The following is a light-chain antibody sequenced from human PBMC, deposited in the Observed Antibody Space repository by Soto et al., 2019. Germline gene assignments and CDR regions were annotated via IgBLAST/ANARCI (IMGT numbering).Light chain of an antibody. J-gene: IGKJ1*01. CDR2: DAS. V-gene: IGKV3-11*01. Sequence: EIVLTQSPGTLSLSPGERAILSCRASQSVGSLLAWYQHNPGQAPRLLIFDASYRAAGIPARFRSSGSGTDFTLTIDSLEPEDFAVYYCQQSTNCLWTFGQGTKADIK. CDR1: QSVGSL. CDR3: QQSTNCLWT.